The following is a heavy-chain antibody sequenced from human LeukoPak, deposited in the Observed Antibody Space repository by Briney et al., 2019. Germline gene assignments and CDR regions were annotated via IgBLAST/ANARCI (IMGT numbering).Heavy chain of an antibody. D-gene: IGHD6-13*01. Sequence: GGSLTLSCAASGFTVSSNSMSWVRQAPGKGLEWVSVIYSSGYTYYADSVKGRFTISRDNSKNTLCLQMNSLRAEDTAVYYCARDRQQLVLRYYGMDVWGQGTTVTVSS. CDR1: GFTVSSNS. CDR3: ARDRQQLVLRYYGMDV. V-gene: IGHV3-66*01. CDR2: IYSSGYT. J-gene: IGHJ6*02.